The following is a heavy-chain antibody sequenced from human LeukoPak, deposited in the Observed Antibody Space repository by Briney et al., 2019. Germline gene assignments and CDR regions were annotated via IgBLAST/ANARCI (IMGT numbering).Heavy chain of an antibody. CDR1: GFTFSSYW. CDR2: IYHSGST. CDR3: ARDPMTHYYYGMDV. J-gene: IGHJ6*02. V-gene: IGHV4-4*02. Sequence: GSLRLSCAASGFTFSSYWMSWVRQPPGKGLEWIGEIYHSGSTNYNPSLKSRVTISVDKSKNQFSLKLSSVTAADTAVYYCARDPMTHYYYGMDVWGQGTTVTVSS.